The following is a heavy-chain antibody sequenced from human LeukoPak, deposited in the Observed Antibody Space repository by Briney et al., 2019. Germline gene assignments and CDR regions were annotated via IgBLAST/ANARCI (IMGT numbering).Heavy chain of an antibody. D-gene: IGHD3-22*01. V-gene: IGHV3-21*01. CDR2: ISSNSSYI. CDR1: GFTFSSYS. CDR3: ARDTKRITMIVDYFDY. Sequence: GGSLRLSCAASGFTFSSYSMNSVRQAPGKGLEWVSSISSNSSYIYYADSVKGRFTISRDNAKNSLYLQMNSLRAEDTAVYYCARDTKRITMIVDYFDYWGQETLVTVSS. J-gene: IGHJ4*02.